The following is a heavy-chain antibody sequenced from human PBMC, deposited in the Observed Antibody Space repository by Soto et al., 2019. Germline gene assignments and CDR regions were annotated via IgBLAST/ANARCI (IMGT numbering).Heavy chain of an antibody. CDR2: ISANSGDT. CDR1: GCTFSSYG. V-gene: IGHV1-18*01. J-gene: IGHJ5*01. CDR3: ARERYYDVLTGPDS. Sequence: EASEKVSGKACGCTFSSYGVTWLRQAPGQGLEWMGWISANSGDTNSAQKYQGRVTMTTDTSTSTAYMELRSLRSDDTAVYYCARERYYDVLTGPDSWGQGTLVTVSS. D-gene: IGHD3-9*01.